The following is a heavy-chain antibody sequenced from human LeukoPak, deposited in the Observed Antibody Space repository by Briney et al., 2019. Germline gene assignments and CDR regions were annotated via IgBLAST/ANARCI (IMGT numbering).Heavy chain of an antibody. CDR2: IRSKANSYVT. V-gene: IGHV3-73*01. Sequence: GGSLRLSCAASGLGFSGSAMHWVRQASGRGLEWLGRIRSKANSYVTAYAASVNGRFIISRDDSRNTAYLQMNSLQTEDTAVYYCTRHSDKYCSGAGCYVYNFYGMDVWGQGTTVTVSS. CDR3: TRHSDKYCSGAGCYVYNFYGMDV. CDR1: GLGFSGSA. D-gene: IGHD2-15*01. J-gene: IGHJ6*02.